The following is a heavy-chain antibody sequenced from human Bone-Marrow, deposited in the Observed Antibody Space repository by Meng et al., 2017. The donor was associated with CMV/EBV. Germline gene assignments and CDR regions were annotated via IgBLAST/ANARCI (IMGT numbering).Heavy chain of an antibody. Sequence: GESLKISCAVSGFTFTNYWMTWVRQAPGKGLEWVANINGDGSVKHYVDSVKGRFTMSRDNAKNSVYLQLNGLRAEDTAVYYCAKDVKGRSPDAFDIWGQGTLVTVSS. J-gene: IGHJ3*02. CDR3: AKDVKGRSPDAFDI. CDR2: INGDGSVK. V-gene: IGHV3-7*01. CDR1: GFTFTNYW.